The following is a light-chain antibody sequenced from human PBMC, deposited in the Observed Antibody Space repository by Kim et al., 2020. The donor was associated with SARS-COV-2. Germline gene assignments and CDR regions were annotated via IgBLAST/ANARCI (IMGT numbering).Light chain of an antibody. V-gene: IGKV4-1*01. Sequence: DIVMTQSPDSLALSLGERATINCKSSRSVFHISNNKNYLAWYQQKPGQPPKLLIYWASTRESGVPDRFSGSGSGTDFTLTISSLQAEDVAVYYCQQYFATPPRTFGQGTKVDIK. CDR2: WAS. J-gene: IGKJ1*01. CDR3: QQYFATPPRT. CDR1: RSVFHISNNKNY.